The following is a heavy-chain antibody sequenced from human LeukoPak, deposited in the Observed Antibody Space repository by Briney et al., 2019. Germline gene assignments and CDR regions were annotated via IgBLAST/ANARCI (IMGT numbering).Heavy chain of an antibody. Sequence: PGGSLRLSCAASGFSFSDYAMSWVRQAPGKGLEWVSTISRNSGSIAYADSVKGRFIISRDNAKNSLYLQMHSLRVEDTALYYCAKDPRGSSSLGVFDIWGQGTMVTVS. V-gene: IGHV3-9*01. J-gene: IGHJ3*02. CDR3: AKDPRGSSSLGVFDI. CDR2: ISRNSGSI. D-gene: IGHD3-3*02. CDR1: GFSFSDYA.